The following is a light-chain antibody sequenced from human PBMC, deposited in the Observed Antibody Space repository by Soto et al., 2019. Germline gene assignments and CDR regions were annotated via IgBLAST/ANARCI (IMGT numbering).Light chain of an antibody. CDR2: GNS. CDR3: QSYDISLSVWV. J-gene: IGLJ3*02. CDR1: SSNIGAGSD. Sequence: QSVLTQPPSVSGAPGQRVTISCTGSSSNIGAGSDVHWYQQLPGTAPKLLIYGNSNRPSGVPARFSVSKSDTSASLAITGLQAEDEADYYCQSYDISLSVWVFGGGTKVTVL. V-gene: IGLV1-40*01.